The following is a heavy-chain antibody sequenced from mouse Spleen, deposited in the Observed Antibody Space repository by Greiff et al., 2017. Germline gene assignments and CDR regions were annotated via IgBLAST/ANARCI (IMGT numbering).Heavy chain of an antibody. V-gene: IGHV1-54*01. CDR1: GYAFTNYL. J-gene: IGHJ4*01. CDR3: ARDKENAMDY. CDR2: INPGSGGT. Sequence: QVQLQQSGAELVRPGTSVKVSCKASGYAFTNYLIEWVKQRPGQGLEWIGVINPGSGGTNYNEKFKGKATLTADKSSSTAYMQLSSLTSEDSAVYFCARDKENAMDYWGQGTSVTVSS.